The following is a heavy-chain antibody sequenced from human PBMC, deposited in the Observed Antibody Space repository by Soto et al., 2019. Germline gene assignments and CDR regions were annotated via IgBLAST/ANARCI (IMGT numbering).Heavy chain of an antibody. CDR1: GYTFTGYY. CDR3: ARGDPPPIVLMVYATDFDY. CDR2: INPNSGGT. D-gene: IGHD2-8*01. J-gene: IGHJ4*02. Sequence: QVQLVQSGAEVKKPGASVKVSCKASGYTFTGYYMHWVRQAPGQGLEWMGWINPNSGGTNYAQKFQGRVTMTRDTSISTAYMELSRLRSDDTAVYYCARGDPPPIVLMVYATDFDYWGQGTLVTVSS. V-gene: IGHV1-2*02.